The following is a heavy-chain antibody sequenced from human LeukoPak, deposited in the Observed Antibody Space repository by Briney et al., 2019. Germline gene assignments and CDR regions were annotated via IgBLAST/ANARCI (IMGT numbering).Heavy chain of an antibody. D-gene: IGHD3-9*01. V-gene: IGHV3-23*01. CDR3: AKGRNGFDWLLPLDY. J-gene: IGHJ4*02. Sequence: GGSLRLSCAASGFTFSSYAMSWVRQAPGKGLGGASAISGSGGSTYYADSVKGRFTISRDNSKNTLYLQMNSLRAEDTAVYYCAKGRNGFDWLLPLDYWGQGTLVTVSS. CDR2: ISGSGGST. CDR1: GFTFSSYA.